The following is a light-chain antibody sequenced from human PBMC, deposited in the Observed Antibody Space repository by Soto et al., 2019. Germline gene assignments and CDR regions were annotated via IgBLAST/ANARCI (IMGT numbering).Light chain of an antibody. V-gene: IGKV3-11*01. CDR3: QQRSNWPRT. Sequence: EIVLTQSPGTLSLFAGERATLSCRASQSVSSYLAWYQQKHGQAPRILIYDASNRATGIPARFSGSASGTDLTITISSLEPEDFAVYYCQQRSNWPRTFGQGTKVDIK. CDR1: QSVSSY. J-gene: IGKJ1*01. CDR2: DAS.